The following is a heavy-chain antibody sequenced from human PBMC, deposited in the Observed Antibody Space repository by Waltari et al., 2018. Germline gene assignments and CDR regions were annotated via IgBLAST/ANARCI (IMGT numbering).Heavy chain of an antibody. V-gene: IGHV1-2*02. CDR3: ASDLYYDFWSGYYPTA. J-gene: IGHJ5*02. Sequence: QVQLVQSGAEVKKPGASVKVSCTASGYTFTCYYMHWVRQAPGQGLEWMGWINPNSGGTNYAQKFQGRVTMTRDTSISTAYMELSRLRSDDTAVYYCASDLYYDFWSGYYPTAWGQGTLVTVSS. CDR2: INPNSGGT. CDR1: GYTFTCYY. D-gene: IGHD3-3*01.